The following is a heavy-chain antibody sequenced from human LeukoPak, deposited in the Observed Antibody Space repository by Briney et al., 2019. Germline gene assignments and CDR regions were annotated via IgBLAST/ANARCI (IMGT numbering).Heavy chain of an antibody. J-gene: IGHJ4*02. D-gene: IGHD6-13*01. Sequence: GGSLRLSCAASGFTFSSYAMSWVRQAPGKGLEGVSAISVSGGSTYYADSVKDRFTISRDNSKNTLYLQMNSLRAEDTAVYYCAKDPLPLAAAGTGTYYFDYWGQGTLVTVSS. CDR3: AKDPLPLAAAGTGTYYFDY. CDR2: ISVSGGST. V-gene: IGHV3-23*01. CDR1: GFTFSSYA.